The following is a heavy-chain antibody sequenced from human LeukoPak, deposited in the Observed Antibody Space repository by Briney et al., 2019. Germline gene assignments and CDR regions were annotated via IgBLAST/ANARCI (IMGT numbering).Heavy chain of an antibody. J-gene: IGHJ2*01. D-gene: IGHD4-23*01. CDR1: GGSFSDYY. V-gene: IGHV4-34*01. Sequence: PSETLSLTCAVYGGSFSDYYWVWIRHPPGKGLEWIGEINHSGSTSYNPSLKSQVTISVDTSKNQFSLKLSSVTAADTAVYYCANYRGYFDLWGRGTLVTVSS. CDR2: INHSGST. CDR3: ANYRGYFDL.